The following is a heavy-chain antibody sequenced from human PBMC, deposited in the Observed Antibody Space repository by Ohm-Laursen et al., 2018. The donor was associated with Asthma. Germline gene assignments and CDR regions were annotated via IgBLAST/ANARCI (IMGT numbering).Heavy chain of an antibody. Sequence: SLRLSCAASGFTFSNSAMSWVRQAPGKGLEWVSSINGGGGSTYYSDSVKGRFTISRDNSKNTLYLQMNSLKAEDMAVYYCAKVVLMDVWGQGTTVTVSS. J-gene: IGHJ6*02. CDR2: INGGGGST. CDR1: GFTFSNSA. D-gene: IGHD3-16*02. CDR3: AKVVLMDV. V-gene: IGHV3-23*01.